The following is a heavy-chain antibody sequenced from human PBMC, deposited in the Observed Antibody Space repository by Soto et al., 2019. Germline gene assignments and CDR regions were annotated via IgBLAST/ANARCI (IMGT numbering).Heavy chain of an antibody. CDR2: SGTAGDT. V-gene: IGHV3-13*01. J-gene: IGHJ4*02. CDR1: GFTFSSYD. CDR3: TRGADGFDY. Sequence: EVQLVESGGDLVQPGGSLRLSCAASGFTFSSYDFHWVRQATGKGLEWVSGSGTAGDTYYAGSVKCRFIMSRENAKNSLYLPMNSLRAGDTAVYYCTRGADGFDYWGQGTLVTVS.